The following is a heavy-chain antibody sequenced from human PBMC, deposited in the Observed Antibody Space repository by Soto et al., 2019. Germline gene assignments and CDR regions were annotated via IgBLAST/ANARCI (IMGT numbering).Heavy chain of an antibody. CDR1: GFTFTSYA. J-gene: IGHJ1*01. CDR3: AKDQGFGNLGVEYVDH. Sequence: QPGGSLRLSCAASGFTFTSYAMNWVRQAPGKGLEWVALVSGSGLGTYYADSVKGRFTISRDNSKNTLYLQMNGLRAEDTAVYYCAKDQGFGNLGVEYVDHWGQGSLVTVSS. D-gene: IGHD3-10*01. CDR2: VSGSGLGT. V-gene: IGHV3-23*01.